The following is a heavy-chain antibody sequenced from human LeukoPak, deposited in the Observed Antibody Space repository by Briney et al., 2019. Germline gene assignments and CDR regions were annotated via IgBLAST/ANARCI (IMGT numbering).Heavy chain of an antibody. CDR3: TRGRGFLEGLAV. J-gene: IGHJ6*02. D-gene: IGHD3-3*01. CDR2: MNPKSGNT. CDR1: GYTFTNYD. Sequence: ASVKVSCKASGYTFTNYDIHWVRQATGQGLERMGWMNPKSGNTGYAQRFQGRVTMTRNTSITTAYMDLRSLKSDDTAIYYCTRGRGFLEGLAVWGQGTTVTVFS. V-gene: IGHV1-8*01.